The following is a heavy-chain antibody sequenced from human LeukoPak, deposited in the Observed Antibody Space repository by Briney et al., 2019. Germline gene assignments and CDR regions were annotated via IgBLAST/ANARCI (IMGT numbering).Heavy chain of an antibody. CDR3: AKGTHYSSSSVGIGY. Sequence: AGGSLRLSCAASGFTFSSYSMNWVRQAPGKGLEWVSSISSSSSYIYYADSVKGRFTISRDNAKNSLYLQMNSLRAEDTAVYYCAKGTHYSSSSVGIGYWGQGTLVTVSS. D-gene: IGHD6-6*01. CDR1: GFTFSSYS. CDR2: ISSSSSYI. V-gene: IGHV3-21*04. J-gene: IGHJ4*02.